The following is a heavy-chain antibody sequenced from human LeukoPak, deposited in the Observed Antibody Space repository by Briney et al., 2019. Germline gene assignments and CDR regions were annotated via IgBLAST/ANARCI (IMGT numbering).Heavy chain of an antibody. V-gene: IGHV3-53*01. CDR3: ARADVIAAMDW. CDR2: IYSGGST. CDR1: GFTVSSNY. J-gene: IGHJ4*02. D-gene: IGHD6-13*01. Sequence: HPGGSLRLSCAASGFTVSSNYMSWVRQAPGKGLEWVSVIYSGGSTYYADSVEGRFTISRDNSKNTLYLQMNSLRAEDTAVYYCARADVIAAMDWWGQGTLVTVSS.